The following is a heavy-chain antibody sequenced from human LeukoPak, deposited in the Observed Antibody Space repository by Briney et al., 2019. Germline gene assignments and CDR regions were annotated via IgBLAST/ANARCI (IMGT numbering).Heavy chain of an antibody. J-gene: IGHJ6*03. V-gene: IGHV3-9*01. Sequence: GGSLRLSCAGSGFPFSSYEMNWLRQAPGKGLEWVLDISWNSGSIGYADSVKGRFTISRDNAKNSLYLQMNSLRAEDTALYYCAKSSSLHYYYYYYMDVWGKGTTVTASS. CDR2: ISWNSGSI. CDR3: AKSSSLHYYYYYYMDV. D-gene: IGHD6-6*01. CDR1: GFPFSSYE.